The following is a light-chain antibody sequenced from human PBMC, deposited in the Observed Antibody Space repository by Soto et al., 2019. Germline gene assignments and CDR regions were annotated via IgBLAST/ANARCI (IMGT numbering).Light chain of an antibody. J-gene: IGKJ5*01. Sequence: EIVLTQSPGTLSLSPGERATLSCRASQSVSSSYLAWYQQKPGQAPRLLIYGASSRAIGIPDRFSGSGSGTDFTLTISRLEPEDFAVYYCQQYRSSPITFGQGTRLEIK. CDR2: GAS. V-gene: IGKV3-20*01. CDR3: QQYRSSPIT. CDR1: QSVSSSY.